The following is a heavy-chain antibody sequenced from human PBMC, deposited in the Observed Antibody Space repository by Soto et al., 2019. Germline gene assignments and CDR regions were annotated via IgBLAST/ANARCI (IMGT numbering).Heavy chain of an antibody. V-gene: IGHV3-33*01. D-gene: IGHD2-15*01. Sequence: PGGSLRLSCAASGFTFSSYGMHWVRQAPGKGLEWVAVIWYDGSNKYYADSVKGRFTISRDNSKNTLYLQMNSLRAEDTAVYYCASRLDCSGGSCSNYYGMDVWGQGTTVTVSS. CDR2: IWYDGSNK. CDR3: ASRLDCSGGSCSNYYGMDV. J-gene: IGHJ6*02. CDR1: GFTFSSYG.